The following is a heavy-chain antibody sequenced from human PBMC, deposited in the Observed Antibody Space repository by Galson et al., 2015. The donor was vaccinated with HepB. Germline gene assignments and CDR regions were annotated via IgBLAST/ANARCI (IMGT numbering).Heavy chain of an antibody. CDR2: IKQDGSEK. Sequence: SLRLSCAASGFTFSSYWMSWVRQAPGKGLEWVANIKQDGSEKYYVDSVKGRFTISRDNAKNSLYLQMNSLRAEDTAVYYCARTLLGIYYYGMDVWGQGTTVTVSS. V-gene: IGHV3-7*03. J-gene: IGHJ6*02. CDR3: ARTLLGIYYYGMDV. D-gene: IGHD3-16*01. CDR1: GFTFSSYW.